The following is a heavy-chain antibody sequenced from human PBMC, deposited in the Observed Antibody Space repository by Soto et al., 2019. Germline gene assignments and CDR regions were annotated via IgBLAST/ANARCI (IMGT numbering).Heavy chain of an antibody. J-gene: IGHJ4*02. V-gene: IGHV3-23*01. CDR1: GFTFNNFA. CDR3: AKNIHSWPGFDY. D-gene: IGHD6-13*01. Sequence: GGSLRLSCAATGFTFNNFAMNWVRQGPGKGLEWVSGISGGGDATRYADSVKGRFTISRDNAESMVYLDMYSLIPDDTAIYYCAKNIHSWPGFDYWGQGNPVTVSS. CDR2: ISGGGDAT.